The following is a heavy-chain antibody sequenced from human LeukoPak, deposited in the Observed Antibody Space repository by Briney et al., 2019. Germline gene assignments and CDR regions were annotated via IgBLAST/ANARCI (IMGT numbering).Heavy chain of an antibody. CDR1: SYSISSGYY. CDR2: INHSGSS. Sequence: PSETLSLTCTVSSYSISSGYYWGWIRQPPGKGLEWIGSINHSGSSYYSPSLKSRVTISVDRSKNQFSLKLNSVTAADTAFYYCARARMTTVTGFDYWGQGTLVTVSS. V-gene: IGHV4-38-2*02. D-gene: IGHD4-17*01. CDR3: ARARMTTVTGFDY. J-gene: IGHJ4*02.